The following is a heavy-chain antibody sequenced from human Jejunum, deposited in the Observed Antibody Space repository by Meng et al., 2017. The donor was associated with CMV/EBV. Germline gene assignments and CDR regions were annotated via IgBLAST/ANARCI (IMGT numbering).Heavy chain of an antibody. Sequence: LEVPVSGPGLGKPSDTLSLTCTVSGGSISSSNYYWGWIRQPPGKGLEWIGSIYYGVTTFSNPSLKSRVTISVDTSKNQFSLKLSSVTAADTAVYYCARDWTTTGVNYFDYWGQGTLVTVSS. CDR3: ARDWTTTGVNYFDY. D-gene: IGHD4-23*01. CDR1: GGSISSSNYY. V-gene: IGHV4-39*07. CDR2: IYYGVTT. J-gene: IGHJ4*02.